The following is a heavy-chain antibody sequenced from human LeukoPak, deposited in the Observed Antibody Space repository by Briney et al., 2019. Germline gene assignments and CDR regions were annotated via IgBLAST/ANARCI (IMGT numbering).Heavy chain of an antibody. CDR3: ARVPDYYYYMDV. V-gene: IGHV4-61*02. Sequence: SETLSLTCTVSGGSISSGSYYWSWIRQPAGKGLGWIGRIYTSGSTNYNPSLKSRVTISVDTSKNQFSLKLSSVTAADTAVYYCARVPDYYYYMDVWGKGTTVTVSS. CDR2: IYTSGST. CDR1: GGSISSGSYY. J-gene: IGHJ6*03.